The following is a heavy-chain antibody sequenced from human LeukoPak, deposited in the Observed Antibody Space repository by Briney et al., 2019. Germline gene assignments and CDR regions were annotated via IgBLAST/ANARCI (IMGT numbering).Heavy chain of an antibody. J-gene: IGHJ4*02. Sequence: PGGSLRLYCAASGFTFSSYAMHWVRQAPGKGLEYVSAISSNGISTYYANSVKGRFTISRDNSKNTLYLQLGSLRAEDMAVYYCGRTQYAVAGPVDNWGQGTLVTVSS. CDR3: GRTQYAVAGPVDN. CDR2: ISSNGIST. CDR1: GFTFSSYA. D-gene: IGHD6-19*01. V-gene: IGHV3-64*01.